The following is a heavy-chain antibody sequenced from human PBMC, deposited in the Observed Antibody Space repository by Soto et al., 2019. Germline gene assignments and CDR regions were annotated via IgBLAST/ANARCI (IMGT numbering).Heavy chain of an antibody. CDR3: ARERGVGAASDY. D-gene: IGHD1-26*01. V-gene: IGHV1-3*01. J-gene: IGHJ4*02. CDR2: INAGNGNT. Sequence: QVQLVQSGAEVKKPGASVKVSCKASGYTFTSYAMYWVRQAPGQRLEWMGWINAGNGNTKYSQKFQGRVTITGDTSASTAYMELSSLRSEDTAVYYCARERGVGAASDYWGQGTLVTVSS. CDR1: GYTFTSYA.